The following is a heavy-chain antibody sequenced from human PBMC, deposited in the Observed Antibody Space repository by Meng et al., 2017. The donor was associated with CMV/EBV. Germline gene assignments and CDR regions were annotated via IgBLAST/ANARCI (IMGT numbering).Heavy chain of an antibody. D-gene: IGHD2-2*01. CDR1: GGSISSGDYY. CDR3: ARGYCSSTSCYYYYGMDV. CDR2: IYYSGST. J-gene: IGHJ6*02. Sequence: SETLSLTCTVSGGSISSGDYYWSWIRQPPGKGLEWIGYIYYSGSTYCNPSLKSRVTISVDTSKNQFSLKLSSVTAADTAVYYCARGYCSSTSCYYYYGMDVWGQGTTVTVSS. V-gene: IGHV4-30-4*08.